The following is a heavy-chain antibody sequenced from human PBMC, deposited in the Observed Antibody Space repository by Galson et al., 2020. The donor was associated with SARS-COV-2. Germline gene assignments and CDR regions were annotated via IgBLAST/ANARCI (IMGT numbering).Heavy chain of an antibody. V-gene: IGHV3-73*01. CDR3: TTRLAVDEAGGDFYY. J-gene: IGHJ4*02. Sequence: GGSLRLSCATSGFIFSDSAMHWVRQASGKGLEWIGRIRSKANSHATSYAASVKGRFIISREDSKNTAFLQMNSLETEDTAVYYCTTRLAVDEAGGDFYYWGQGTLVTVSP. CDR1: GFIFSDSA. D-gene: IGHD6-19*01. CDR2: IRSKANSHAT.